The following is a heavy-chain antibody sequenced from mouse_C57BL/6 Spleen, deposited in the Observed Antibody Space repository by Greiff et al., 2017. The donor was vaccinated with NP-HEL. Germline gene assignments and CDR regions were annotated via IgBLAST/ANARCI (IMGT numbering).Heavy chain of an antibody. D-gene: IGHD1-1*01. Sequence: EVKLQESGPGLVKPSQSLSLTCSVTGYSITSGYYWNWIRQFPGNKLEWMGYISYDGSNNYNPSLKNRISITRDTSKNQFFLKLNSVTTEDTATYYCAREGLTTVVATKAMDYWGQGTSVTVSS. CDR2: ISYDGSN. CDR1: GYSITSGYY. J-gene: IGHJ4*01. V-gene: IGHV3-6*01. CDR3: AREGLTTVVATKAMDY.